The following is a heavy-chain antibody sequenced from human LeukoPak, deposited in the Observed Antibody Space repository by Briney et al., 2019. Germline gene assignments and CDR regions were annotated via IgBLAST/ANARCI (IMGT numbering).Heavy chain of an antibody. D-gene: IGHD2-2*01. CDR2: INPNSGGT. CDR1: GYTFTSYG. V-gene: IGHV1-2*02. Sequence: ASVKVSCKASGYTFTSYGISWVRQAPGQGLEWMGWINPNSGGTNYAQKFQGRVTMTRDTSISTAYMELSRLRSDDTAVYYCARDKFTCSSTSCYSAIDYWGQGTLVTVSS. J-gene: IGHJ4*02. CDR3: ARDKFTCSSTSCYSAIDY.